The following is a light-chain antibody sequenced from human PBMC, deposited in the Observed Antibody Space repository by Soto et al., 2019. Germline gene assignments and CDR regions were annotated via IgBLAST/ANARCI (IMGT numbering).Light chain of an antibody. CDR1: RDVYINA. V-gene: IGKV3-20*01. J-gene: IGKJ3*01. CDR2: GAS. CDR3: QQYGASPFT. Sequence: VVLTQSPATLSLSPGEPATLSCRASRDVYINALAWYQQKPGRTPTLLIYGASTRATGIPDRFSATGSGTEFSLTISSLEAEDFAVYYCQQYGASPFTFGHGTRVEI.